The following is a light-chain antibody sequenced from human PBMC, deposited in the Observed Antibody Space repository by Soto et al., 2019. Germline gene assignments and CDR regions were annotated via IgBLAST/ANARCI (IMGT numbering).Light chain of an antibody. CDR3: GVWDDSMNGYV. V-gene: IGLV1-44*01. CDR1: SSNIGSNT. Sequence: QSVLTQPPSSSGTPGQRVTISCSGSSSNIGSNTVNWYQQLSGTAPKVLIYSNNQRPSGVPDRFSGSKSGTSASLAISGLQSEDEADYYCGVWDDSMNGYVFGTGTKLTVL. J-gene: IGLJ1*01. CDR2: SNN.